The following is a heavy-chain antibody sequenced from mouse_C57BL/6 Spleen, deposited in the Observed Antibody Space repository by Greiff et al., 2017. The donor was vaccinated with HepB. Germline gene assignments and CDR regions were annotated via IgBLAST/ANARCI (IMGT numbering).Heavy chain of an antibody. D-gene: IGHD1-1*01. CDR1: GFTFSSYG. CDR3: ARQEGSSFYYFDY. Sequence: EVQGVESGGDLVKPGGSLKLSCAASGFTFSSYGMSWVRQTPDKRLEWVATISSGGSYTYYPDSVKGRFPISRDNAKNTLYLQMSSLKSEDTAMYYCARQEGSSFYYFDYWGQGTTLTVSS. J-gene: IGHJ2*01. CDR2: ISSGGSYT. V-gene: IGHV5-6*01.